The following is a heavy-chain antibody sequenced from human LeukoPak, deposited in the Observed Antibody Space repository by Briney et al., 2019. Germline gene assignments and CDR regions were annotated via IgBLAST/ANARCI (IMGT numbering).Heavy chain of an antibody. Sequence: GGSLRLSCADSGITFSTYWMHWVRQAPGKGLVWVSRINSEGSTISYADSVKGRFTISRDNAKNTLFLQMNSLRAEDTAVYYCARISSDSISYYDHWGQGTLVTVSS. CDR1: GITFSTYW. D-gene: IGHD3-22*01. CDR3: ARISSDSISYYDH. V-gene: IGHV3-74*01. J-gene: IGHJ4*02. CDR2: INSEGSTI.